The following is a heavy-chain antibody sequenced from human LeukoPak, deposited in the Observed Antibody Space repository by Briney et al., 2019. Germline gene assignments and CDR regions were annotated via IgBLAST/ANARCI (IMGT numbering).Heavy chain of an antibody. J-gene: IGHJ6*02. Sequence: GGSLRLSCAASGFTFSSYSMNWVRQAPGKGLEWVAGINIRSTGTYYADSVKGRFTISRDDSKNTLYLQMNTLSVEDTAVYYWAKLLGTMWPMWGLDVWGQGTTVTVSS. CDR1: GFTFSSYS. D-gene: IGHD2-8*02. V-gene: IGHV3-23*01. CDR3: AKLLGTMWPMWGLDV. CDR2: INIRSTGT.